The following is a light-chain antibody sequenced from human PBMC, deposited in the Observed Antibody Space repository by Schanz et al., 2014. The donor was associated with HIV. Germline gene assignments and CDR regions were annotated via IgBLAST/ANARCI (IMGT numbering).Light chain of an antibody. Sequence: EIVLTQSPGTPSLSPGERATLSCRASQSVSSSYLAWYQQKPGQAPRLLIFGASIRTTGIPDRFSGTGSGTDFTLTISSLEPEDFAVYYCQYFGNSGGTFGGGTKVEIK. CDR1: QSVSSSY. V-gene: IGKV3-20*01. CDR2: GAS. CDR3: QYFGNSGGT. J-gene: IGKJ4*01.